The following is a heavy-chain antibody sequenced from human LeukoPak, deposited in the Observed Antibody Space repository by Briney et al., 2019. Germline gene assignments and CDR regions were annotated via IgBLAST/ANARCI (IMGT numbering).Heavy chain of an antibody. V-gene: IGHV3-11*01. CDR2: ISSSGSTI. Sequence: PGGSLRLSCAASGFTFSDYYMSWIRQAPGKGLEWVSYISSSGSTIYYADSVKGRFTISRDNAKNSLYLQMNSLRAEDTAVYYCARDFRSLDAEYFQHWGQGTLVTVSS. CDR3: ARDFRSLDAEYFQH. CDR1: GFTFSDYY. J-gene: IGHJ1*01. D-gene: IGHD1-1*01.